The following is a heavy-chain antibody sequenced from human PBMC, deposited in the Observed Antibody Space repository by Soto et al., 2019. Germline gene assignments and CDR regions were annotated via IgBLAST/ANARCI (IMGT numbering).Heavy chain of an antibody. Sequence: QITLKESGPTLVKPTQTLTLTCTFSGFSLSTSGVGVGWIRQPPGKALEWLALIYWDDDKRYSPSLKSRLTITKDTSKNQVVLTMTNMDPVDTATYYCAHSGPVYGDDEPNVDYWGQGTLVTVSS. V-gene: IGHV2-5*02. CDR2: IYWDDDK. CDR1: GFSLSTSGVG. CDR3: AHSGPVYGDDEPNVDY. J-gene: IGHJ4*02. D-gene: IGHD4-17*01.